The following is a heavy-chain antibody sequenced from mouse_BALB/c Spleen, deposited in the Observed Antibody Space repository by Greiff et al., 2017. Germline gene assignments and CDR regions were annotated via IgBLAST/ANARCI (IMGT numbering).Heavy chain of an antibody. Sequence: EVMLVESGGGLVQPGGSLKLSCAASGFTFSSYTMSWVRQTPEKRLEWVAYISNGGGSTYYPDTVKGRFTISRDNAKNTLYLQMSSLKSEDTAMYYCARHYYRSYAMDYWGQGTSVTVSS. J-gene: IGHJ4*01. CDR1: GFTFSSYT. CDR2: ISNGGGST. CDR3: ARHYYRSYAMDY. D-gene: IGHD2-14*01. V-gene: IGHV5-12-2*01.